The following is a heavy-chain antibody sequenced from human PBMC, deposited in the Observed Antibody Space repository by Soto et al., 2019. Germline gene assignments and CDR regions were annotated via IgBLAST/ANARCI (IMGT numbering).Heavy chain of an antibody. CDR2: ISYDGSNK. CDR1: GFTFSSYA. J-gene: IGHJ2*01. V-gene: IGHV3-30-3*01. Sequence: QVQLVESGGGVVQPGRSLRLSCAASGFTFSSYAMHWVRQDPGTGLEWVAVISYDGSNKYYADSVKGRFTISRDNSKNTLYLQMNSLRAEDTAVYYCARPLWRDDYNWGYFDLWGRGTLVTVSS. CDR3: ARPLWRDDYNWGYFDL. D-gene: IGHD4-4*01.